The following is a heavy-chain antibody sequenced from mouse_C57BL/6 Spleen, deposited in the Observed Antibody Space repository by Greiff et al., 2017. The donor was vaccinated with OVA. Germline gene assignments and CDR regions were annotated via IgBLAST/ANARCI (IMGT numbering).Heavy chain of an antibody. V-gene: IGHV1-82*01. D-gene: IGHD2-4*01. CDR1: GYAFSSSW. Sequence: QVQLQQSGPELVKPGASVKISCKASGYAFSSSWMNWVKQRPGKGLEWIGRIYPGDGDTNYNGKFKGKATLTADKSSSTAYMQLSSLTSEDSAVYFCARVSLIYYDSLYAMDYWGQGTSVTVSS. CDR3: ARVSLIYYDSLYAMDY. J-gene: IGHJ4*01. CDR2: IYPGDGDT.